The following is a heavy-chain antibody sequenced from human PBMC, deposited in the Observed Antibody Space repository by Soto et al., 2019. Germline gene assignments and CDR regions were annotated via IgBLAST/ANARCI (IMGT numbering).Heavy chain of an antibody. Sequence: SETLSLTCTVFGGSVSSSSYYWGWVRQPPGKGLEWIGSVYYSGSTYYNPSLESRVTISVDKSENQFSLKLMSLSAADTAVYYCGRLEGLATISYYFDYWGQGALVTVSS. V-gene: IGHV4-39*01. CDR1: GGSVSSSSYY. J-gene: IGHJ4*02. D-gene: IGHD3-9*01. CDR3: GRLEGLATISYYFDY. CDR2: VYYSGST.